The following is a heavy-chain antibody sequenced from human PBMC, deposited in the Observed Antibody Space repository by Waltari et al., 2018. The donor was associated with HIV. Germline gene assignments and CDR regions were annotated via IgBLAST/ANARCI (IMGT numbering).Heavy chain of an antibody. CDR2: SYYSGST. Sequence: QLQLQESGPGLVKPSETLSLTCTVSGGSISSSSYYWGWIRQPPGKGLEWIGSSYYSGSTYYTPALKSRVTISVDTSKNQFSLKLSSVTAADTAVYYCARHSLTYYYDSSGYSVAFDYWGQGTLVTVSS. CDR1: GGSISSSSYY. CDR3: ARHSLTYYYDSSGYSVAFDY. D-gene: IGHD3-22*01. V-gene: IGHV4-39*01. J-gene: IGHJ4*02.